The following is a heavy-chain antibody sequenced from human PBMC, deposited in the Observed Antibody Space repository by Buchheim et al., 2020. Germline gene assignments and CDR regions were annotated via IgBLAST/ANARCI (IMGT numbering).Heavy chain of an antibody. CDR3: ARGDYYDSTGYYYEDAFDI. V-gene: IGHV3-30-3*01. CDR1: GFTFSSYA. CDR2: ISYDGSNK. D-gene: IGHD3-22*01. Sequence: QVQLVESGGGVVQPGRSLRLSCAASGFTFSSYAMHWVRQAPGKGQEWVAVISYDGSNKYYADSVKGRFTISRDNSKNTLYVQMNSLRAEDTAVYYCARGDYYDSTGYYYEDAFDIWGQGT. J-gene: IGHJ3*02.